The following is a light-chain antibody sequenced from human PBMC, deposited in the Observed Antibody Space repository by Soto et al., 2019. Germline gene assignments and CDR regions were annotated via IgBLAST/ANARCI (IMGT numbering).Light chain of an antibody. CDR1: QAIRND. V-gene: IGKV1-6*01. J-gene: IGKJ1*01. CDR3: LQDYNYPWT. Sequence: AIQMTQSPSSLSASVGDRVTITCRASQAIRNDLGWYQQKPGKAPKLLIFTASSLERGVPARFSGSGSGTDFTLTISSLQPEDFATYYCLQDYNYPWTFGQGTKVEIK. CDR2: TAS.